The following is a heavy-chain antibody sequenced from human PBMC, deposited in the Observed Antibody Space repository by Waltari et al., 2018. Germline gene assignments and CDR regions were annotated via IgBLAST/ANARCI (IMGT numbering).Heavy chain of an antibody. D-gene: IGHD3-3*01. Sequence: EVQLVVYGVGLLQPGRSLRLSCTDSGFTFGDTAMHWVCQVPGNGLEWVGVIGSKAYDGTTENAAAVKGRFTISRDYSKSIAYLQMNSLKTEDTAVYYCTRGDYDFWSGYPYIDYWGQGTLVTVSS. CDR3: TRGDYDFWSGYPYIDY. CDR2: IGSKAYDGTT. V-gene: IGHV3-49*04. J-gene: IGHJ4*02. CDR1: GFTFGDTA.